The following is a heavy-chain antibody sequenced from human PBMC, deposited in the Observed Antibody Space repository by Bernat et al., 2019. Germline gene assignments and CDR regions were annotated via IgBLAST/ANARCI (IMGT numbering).Heavy chain of an antibody. D-gene: IGHD6-19*01. CDR1: GGSISSYY. J-gene: IGHJ5*02. Sequence: QVQLQESGPGLVKPSETLSLTCTVSGGSISSYYWSWIRQPPGKGLEWIGYIYYSGSTNYNPSLKSRVTISVDTSKNQFSLKLSSVTAADTAVYYCARDQTGLGGGDSSGWYWFDPWGQGTLVTVSS. V-gene: IGHV4-59*01. CDR2: IYYSGST. CDR3: ARDQTGLGGGDSSGWYWFDP.